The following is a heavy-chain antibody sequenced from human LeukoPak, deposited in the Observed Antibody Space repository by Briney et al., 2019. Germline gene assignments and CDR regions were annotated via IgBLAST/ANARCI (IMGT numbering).Heavy chain of an antibody. J-gene: IGHJ4*02. CDR3: ARATDGRWLQLYYFAY. D-gene: IGHD5-12*01. CDR2: IKQDGSEK. V-gene: IGHV3-7*01. Sequence: GGSLRLSCAASGFTFSSYWMSWVRQAPGKGLEWVANIKQDGSEKYYVDSVKGRFTISRDNAKNSLYLQMNSLRAEDTAVYYCARATDGRWLQLYYFAYWGQGTLVTVSS. CDR1: GFTFSSYW.